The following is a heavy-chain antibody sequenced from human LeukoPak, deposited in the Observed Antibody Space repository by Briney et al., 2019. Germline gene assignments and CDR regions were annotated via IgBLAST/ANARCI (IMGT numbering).Heavy chain of an antibody. Sequence: PGESLKIPCKGSGGYWIGWVRQLAGQGPGWVAVIYPGAYNIRYSPSFQGQVTISADGSISTAYLQWSSLKASDTAMYYCARCSTCARSSGYYDAFDIWGQGTMVTVSS. J-gene: IGHJ3*02. V-gene: IGHV5-51*01. D-gene: IGHD3-22*01. CDR1: GGYW. CDR3: ARCSTCARSSGYYDAFDI. CDR2: IYPGAYNI.